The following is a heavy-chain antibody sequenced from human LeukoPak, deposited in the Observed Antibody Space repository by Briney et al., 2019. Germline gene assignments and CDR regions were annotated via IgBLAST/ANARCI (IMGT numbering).Heavy chain of an antibody. D-gene: IGHD4-17*01. V-gene: IGHV1-69*04. CDR3: ARTPNDYGDLG. J-gene: IGHJ4*02. Sequence: SVKFSCKASGGTFSSYAISWVRQAPGQGLEWMGRIIPILGIANYAQKFQGRVTITADKSTSTAYMELSSLRSEDTAVYYCARTPNDYGDLGWGQGTLVTVSS. CDR2: IIPILGIA. CDR1: GGTFSSYA.